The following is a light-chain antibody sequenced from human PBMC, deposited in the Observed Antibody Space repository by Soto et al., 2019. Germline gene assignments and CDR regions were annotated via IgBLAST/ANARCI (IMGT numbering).Light chain of an antibody. CDR2: GAS. CDR1: RSVSTN. V-gene: IGKV3-15*01. J-gene: IGKJ4*01. Sequence: DIILTQSPAIVSVSPGERATLSCRASRSVSTNLAWYQHKPGQAPRLLIYGASARVTDIPARFSGSWSGTDFTLTINYLKSEDFGVYYCQQYDKSLPPVTFGGGTKVEI. CDR3: QQYDKSLPPVT.